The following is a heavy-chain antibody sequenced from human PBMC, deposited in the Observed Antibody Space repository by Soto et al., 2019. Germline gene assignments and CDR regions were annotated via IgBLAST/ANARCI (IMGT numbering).Heavy chain of an antibody. D-gene: IGHD2-2*03. J-gene: IGHJ4*02. V-gene: IGHV3-30*18. CDR2: VSHDGRNT. CDR3: AKDSRGGYCSSTSCYEGNFDY. Sequence: GGSLRLSCAASGFTFIAYAMHWGRQAPCKGLEWVAVVSHDGRNTHYADSVKGRFTISRDSSKNTLYPQMNSLRAEDTAVYYCAKDSRGGYCSSTSCYEGNFDYWGQGT. CDR1: GFTFIAYA.